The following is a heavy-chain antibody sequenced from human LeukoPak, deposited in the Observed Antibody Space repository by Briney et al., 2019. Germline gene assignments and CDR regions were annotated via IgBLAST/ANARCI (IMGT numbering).Heavy chain of an antibody. Sequence: ASVKVSCKASGCTFTGYYMHWVRQAPGQGLEWMGRINPNSGGTNYAQKFQGRVTMTRDTSISTAYMELSRLRSDDTAVYYCAASSYYYDSSGYYVDYWGQGTLVTVSS. CDR2: INPNSGGT. V-gene: IGHV1-2*06. J-gene: IGHJ4*02. D-gene: IGHD3-22*01. CDR3: AASSYYYDSSGYYVDY. CDR1: GCTFTGYY.